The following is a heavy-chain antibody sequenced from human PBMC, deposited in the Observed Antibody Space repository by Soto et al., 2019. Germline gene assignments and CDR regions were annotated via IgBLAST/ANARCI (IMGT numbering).Heavy chain of an antibody. CDR1: GYTFTSYG. CDR2: ISAYNGNT. V-gene: IGHV1-18*01. J-gene: IGHJ4*02. CDR3: ARVASRVKQWLVQIRYFDY. D-gene: IGHD6-19*01. Sequence: ASVKVSCKASGYTFTSYGISWVRQAPGQGLEWMGWISAYNGNTNYAQKLQGRVTMTTDTSTSTAYMELRSLRSDDTAVYYCARVASRVKQWLVQIRYFDYWGQGTLVTVSS.